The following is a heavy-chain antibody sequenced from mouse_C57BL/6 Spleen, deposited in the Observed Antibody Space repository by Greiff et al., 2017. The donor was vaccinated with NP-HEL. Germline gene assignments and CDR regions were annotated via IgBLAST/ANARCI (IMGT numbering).Heavy chain of an antibody. CDR1: GYTFTSYW. CDR2: IYPGSGST. Sequence: VQLQQPGAELVTPGASVQMSCQASGYTFTSYWITWVKQRPGQGLAWIGDIYPGSGSTNYHERFKRKATRTVDTSSITADMQLSSLTSEYSAVYYCARGITYYGSSLYAMDYWGQGTSVTVSS. D-gene: IGHD1-1*01. CDR3: ARGITYYGSSLYAMDY. V-gene: IGHV1-55*01. J-gene: IGHJ4*01.